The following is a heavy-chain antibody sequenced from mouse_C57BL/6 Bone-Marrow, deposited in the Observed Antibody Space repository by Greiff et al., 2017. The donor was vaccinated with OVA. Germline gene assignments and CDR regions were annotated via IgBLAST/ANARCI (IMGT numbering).Heavy chain of an antibody. D-gene: IGHD1-1*01. J-gene: IGHJ3*01. CDR3: ARPYYYGSSYYAWFAY. CDR1: GYAFSSYW. CDR2: IYPGDGDT. Sequence: VQLQQSGAELVEPGASVKISCKASGYAFSSYWMNWVKQRPGKGLEWIGQIYPGDGDTNYNGKFKGKATLTADKSSSTAYMQLSSLTSEDSAVYFCARPYYYGSSYYAWFAYWGQGTLVTVSA. V-gene: IGHV1-80*01.